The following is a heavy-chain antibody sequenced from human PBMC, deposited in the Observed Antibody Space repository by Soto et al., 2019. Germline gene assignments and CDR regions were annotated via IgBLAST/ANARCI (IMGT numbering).Heavy chain of an antibody. CDR1: GYTFTTFW. CDR3: ARLYCSSSPCDSWFDP. CDR2: IDPRDSYT. Sequence: PGESLKISCTGFGYTFTTFWISWVRQMPGRGLEWMGRIDPRDSYTNYSPSFQGHVTISGDKSISTVYLQWASLKASDTAMYYCARLYCSSSPCDSWFDPWCQGTLVTVSS. J-gene: IGHJ5*02. D-gene: IGHD2-2*01. V-gene: IGHV5-10-1*01.